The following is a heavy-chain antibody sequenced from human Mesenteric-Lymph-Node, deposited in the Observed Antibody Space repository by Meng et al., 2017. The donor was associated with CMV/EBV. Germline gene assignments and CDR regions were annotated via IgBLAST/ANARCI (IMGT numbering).Heavy chain of an antibody. CDR1: GGSISSYY. D-gene: IGHD1-1*01. CDR3: ARDQQLNGGDWFDP. CDR2: IYHSGST. V-gene: IGHV4-59*01. Sequence: SETLSLTCTVSGGSISSYYWGWIRQPPGKGLEWIGCIYHSGSTNYNPSLKSRVTVSIDTSKTQSSLKMRSVTAADTAVYFCARDQQLNGGDWFDPWGQGALVTVSS. J-gene: IGHJ5*02.